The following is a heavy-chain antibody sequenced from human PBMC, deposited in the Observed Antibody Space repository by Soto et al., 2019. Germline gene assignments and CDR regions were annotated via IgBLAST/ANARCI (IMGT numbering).Heavy chain of an antibody. CDR3: AHGTTYFDVLTGFDV. Sequence: QIILKESGPPLVKPTQTLTLTCTFSGFSLSTSGVGVGWIRQPPGKALEWLALLYCDDDQRYSPSLKSRLTITKDTSKNQVVLTMTNMDPVDTATYYCAHGTTYFDVLTGFDVWGQGTLVTVSS. CDR2: LYCDDDQ. V-gene: IGHV2-5*02. CDR1: GFSLSTSGVG. D-gene: IGHD3-9*01. J-gene: IGHJ4*02.